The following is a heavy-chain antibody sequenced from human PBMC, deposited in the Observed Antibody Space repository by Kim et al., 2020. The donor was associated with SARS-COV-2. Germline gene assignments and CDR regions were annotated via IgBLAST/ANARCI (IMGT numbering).Heavy chain of an antibody. D-gene: IGHD5-18*01. V-gene: IGHV4-30-4*07. CDR3: ALSIEYSQHFDY. J-gene: IGHJ4*01. Sequence: YNPALKHRVTISADTSKKHFSLNLTSVTAADTAVYYCALSIEYSQHFDYWGHGTLVSVSS.